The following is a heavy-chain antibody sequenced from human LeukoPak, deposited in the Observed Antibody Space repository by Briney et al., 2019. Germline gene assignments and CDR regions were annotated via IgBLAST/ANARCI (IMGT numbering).Heavy chain of an antibody. V-gene: IGHV1-69*04. D-gene: IGHD5-18*01. CDR3: ARNAGGYSYEPGDY. J-gene: IGHJ4*02. CDR2: IIPILGIA. CDR1: GYTFSSYA. Sequence: SVKVSCKASGYTFSSYAISWVRQAPGQGLEWMGRIIPILGIANYAQKFQGRVTITADKSTSTAYMELSSLRSEDTAVYYCARNAGGYSYEPGDYWGQGTLVTVSS.